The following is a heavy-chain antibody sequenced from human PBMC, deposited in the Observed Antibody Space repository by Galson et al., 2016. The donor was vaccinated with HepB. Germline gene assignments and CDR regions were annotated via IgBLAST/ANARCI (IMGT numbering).Heavy chain of an antibody. CDR3: ARDKGEAGGQHYFYMDV. CDR2: INPNTGDT. Sequence: SVKVSCKASGYTFTDYYFMYWVRQAPGQGLEWIGRINPNTGDTNYAQKFQGRVTMTRDTSISIAYMDLTRLTDEDTAVYYCARDKGEAGGQHYFYMDVWGKGTTVTVSS. CDR1: GYTFTDYYF. J-gene: IGHJ6*03. V-gene: IGHV1-2*06. D-gene: IGHD2-8*02.